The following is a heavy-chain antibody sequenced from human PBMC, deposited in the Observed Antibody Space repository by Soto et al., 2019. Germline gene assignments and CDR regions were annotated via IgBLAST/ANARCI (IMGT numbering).Heavy chain of an antibody. V-gene: IGHV4-39*01. CDR2: IYYSGST. CDR3: ARRAQLLWFDP. Sequence: QLQLQESGPGLVKPSETLSLTCTVSGGSISSSSYYWGWIRQPPGKGLEWIGSIYYSGSTYYNPSLKSRVTISVDTSKNQFSLKLSSVTAADTAVYYWARRAQLLWFDPWGQGTLVTVSS. D-gene: IGHD5-18*01. J-gene: IGHJ5*02. CDR1: GGSISSSSYY.